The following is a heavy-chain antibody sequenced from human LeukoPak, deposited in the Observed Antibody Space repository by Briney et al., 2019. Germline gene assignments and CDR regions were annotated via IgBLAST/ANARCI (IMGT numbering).Heavy chain of an antibody. CDR3: ARADTAMASAPVDY. J-gene: IGHJ4*02. CDR2: ISAYNGNT. D-gene: IGHD5-18*01. Sequence: ASVRVSCTASGYTFTRYGISWVRRAPGQGLEWMGWISAYNGNTNYAQKLQGRVTITTDTSTSTAYMELRSLRTDDTAGYFLARADTAMASAPVDYWGQGTLVTVSS. V-gene: IGHV1-18*01. CDR1: GYTFTRYG.